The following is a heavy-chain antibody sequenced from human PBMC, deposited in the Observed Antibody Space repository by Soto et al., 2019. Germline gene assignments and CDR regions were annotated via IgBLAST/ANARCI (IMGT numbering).Heavy chain of an antibody. V-gene: IGHV4-34*01. CDR2: INHSGST. CDR1: GGSFSDYY. CDR3: AIGIGPHHY. D-gene: IGHD1-26*01. J-gene: IGHJ4*02. Sequence: PSETLSLTCAVYGGSFSDYYWNWIRQPPGKGLEWIGEINHSGSTNYNPSLKSRVTISVDTSKNQFSLKLSSVTAADTAVYYCAIGIGPHHYWGQGTLVTVSS.